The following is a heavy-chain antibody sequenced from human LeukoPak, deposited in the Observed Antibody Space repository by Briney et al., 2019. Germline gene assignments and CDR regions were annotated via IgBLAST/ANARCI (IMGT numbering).Heavy chain of an antibody. V-gene: IGHV3-15*01. CDR3: TTGGDETYYDFWSGYYPY. J-gene: IGHJ4*02. CDR1: GFTFSNAW. CDR2: IKSNTDGGTT. Sequence: GGSLRLSCAASGFTFSNAWMSWVRQAPGKGLEWVGRIKSNTDGGTTDYAAPVKGRFTISRDDSKNTLYLQMNSLKTEDTAVYCCTTGGDETYYDFWSGYYPYWGQGTLVTVSS. D-gene: IGHD3-3*01.